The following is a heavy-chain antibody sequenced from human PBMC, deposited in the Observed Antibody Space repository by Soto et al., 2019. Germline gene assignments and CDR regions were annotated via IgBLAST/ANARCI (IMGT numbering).Heavy chain of an antibody. D-gene: IGHD2-8*02. J-gene: IGHJ4*02. Sequence: SETLSLTCSVSGGSISGSYWSWIRQSQGKGLEWLGYVYYTGSTNYSPSLRSRVSISVDTSKNEFSLRLSSVTAADTAVYFWARSVGVPGAHIEYWGQGTQVTVAS. CDR2: VYYTGST. CDR1: GGSISGSY. V-gene: IGHV4-59*01. CDR3: ARSVGVPGAHIEY.